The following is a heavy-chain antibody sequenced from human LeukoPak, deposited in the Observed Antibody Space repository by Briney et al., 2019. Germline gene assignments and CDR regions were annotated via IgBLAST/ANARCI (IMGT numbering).Heavy chain of an antibody. D-gene: IGHD2/OR15-2a*01. J-gene: IGHJ6*02. V-gene: IGHV1-8*01. CDR2: MNPNSGNT. CDR3: ARRPAVKVRTTSYYYGMDV. CDR1: GYTFTSYD. Sequence: ASVKVSCKASGYTFTSYDINWVRQATGQGLEWMGWMNPNSGNTGYAQKLQGRVTMTRNTSISTAYMELSSLRSEDTAMYYCARRPAVKVRTTSYYYGMDVWGQGTTVTVSS.